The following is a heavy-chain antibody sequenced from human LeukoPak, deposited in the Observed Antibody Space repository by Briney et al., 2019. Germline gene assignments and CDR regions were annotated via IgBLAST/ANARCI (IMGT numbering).Heavy chain of an antibody. Sequence: SGGSLRLSCAASGFTFTNAWMNWVRQAPGKGLEWVGRIKTKTDGGTLDYTAPVKGRFTISRDDSKNTLYLQMSSLTTEDTAVYYCIPRGYGGFWGQGTLVTVSS. J-gene: IGHJ4*02. CDR2: IKTKTDGGTL. V-gene: IGHV3-15*01. D-gene: IGHD5-12*01. CDR1: GFTFTNAW. CDR3: IPRGYGGF.